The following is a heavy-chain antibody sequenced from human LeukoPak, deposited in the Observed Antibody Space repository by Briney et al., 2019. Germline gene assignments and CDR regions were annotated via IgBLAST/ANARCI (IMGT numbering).Heavy chain of an antibody. CDR1: GYTFTGYY. Sequence: ASVKVSCKASGYTFTGYYMHWVRQAPGQGLEWIAWINPNSGGTNYAQTFQGRFTITRDTSISSAYLELSRLRSDDTAVYYCARSGPLVPEGLFDPWGQGTLVTVSS. CDR3: ARSGPLVPEGLFDP. D-gene: IGHD1-14*01. CDR2: INPNSGGT. V-gene: IGHV1-2*02. J-gene: IGHJ5*01.